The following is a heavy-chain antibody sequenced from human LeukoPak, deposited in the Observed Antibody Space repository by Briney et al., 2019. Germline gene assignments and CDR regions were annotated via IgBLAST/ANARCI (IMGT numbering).Heavy chain of an antibody. Sequence: GESLKISCKGSGYNFAEYWIAWVRQMPGKDLEWMGMIYPGDSDTRYKPSVQGQVTISADKSISTAYLQWNSLKASDSAMYYCARRDTGYYYFDSWGQGVRVSVSS. CDR3: ARRDTGYYYFDS. CDR2: IYPGDSDT. CDR1: GYNFAEYW. D-gene: IGHD5-12*01. V-gene: IGHV5-51*01. J-gene: IGHJ4*02.